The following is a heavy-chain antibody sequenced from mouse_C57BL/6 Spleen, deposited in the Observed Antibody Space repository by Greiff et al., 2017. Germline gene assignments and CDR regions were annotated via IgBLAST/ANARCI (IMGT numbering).Heavy chain of an antibody. Sequence: VQLQESGAELVKPGASVKISCKASGYAFSSYWMNWVKQRPGKGLEWIGQIYPGDGDTNYNGKFKGKATLTADKSSSTAYMQLSSLTSEDSAVYFCASYYYGSILFAYWGQGTLVTVSA. CDR3: ASYYYGSILFAY. D-gene: IGHD1-1*01. CDR1: GYAFSSYW. V-gene: IGHV1-80*01. CDR2: IYPGDGDT. J-gene: IGHJ3*01.